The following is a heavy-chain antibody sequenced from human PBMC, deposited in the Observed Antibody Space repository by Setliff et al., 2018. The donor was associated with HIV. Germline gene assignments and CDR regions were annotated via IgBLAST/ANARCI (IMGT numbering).Heavy chain of an antibody. D-gene: IGHD6-6*01. CDR2: ISAYNGNT. V-gene: IGHV1-18*01. J-gene: IGHJ4*02. Sequence: ASVKVSCKASGYTFTSYGISWVRRAPGQGLEWMGWISAYNGNTNYAQKLQGRVTMTTDTSTSTAYMELRSLRSDDTAVYYCARDTPLGSSSRVDYWGQGTLVTVSS. CDR1: GYTFTSYG. CDR3: ARDTPLGSSSRVDY.